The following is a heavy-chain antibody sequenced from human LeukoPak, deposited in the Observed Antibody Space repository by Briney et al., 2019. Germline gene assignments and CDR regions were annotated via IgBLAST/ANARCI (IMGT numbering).Heavy chain of an antibody. CDR2: ISSSGSTI. CDR3: AREVVTAKNWFDP. D-gene: IGHD2-21*02. Sequence: GGSLRLSCAASGFTFSDYYLSWIRQAPGKGLEWVSYISSSGSTIYYADSVKGRFTISRDNAKNSLYLQMNSLRAEDTAVYYCAREVVTAKNWFDPWGQGTLVTVSS. V-gene: IGHV3-11*01. J-gene: IGHJ5*02. CDR1: GFTFSDYY.